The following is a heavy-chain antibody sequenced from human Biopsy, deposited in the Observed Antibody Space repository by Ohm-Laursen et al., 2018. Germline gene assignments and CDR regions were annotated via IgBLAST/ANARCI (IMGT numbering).Heavy chain of an antibody. CDR1: GFSVSSYD. CDR3: ARLTGDPPY. D-gene: IGHD7-27*01. J-gene: IGHJ4*02. Sequence: LRLSCAASGFSVSSYDMNWIRQSPGKGLEWIGFIYYTGHTNYNPSLKSRATISVDTSKNQFSLKVISVTAADTAVYYCARLTGDPPYWGQGILVTVSS. V-gene: IGHV4-59*02. CDR2: IYYTGHT.